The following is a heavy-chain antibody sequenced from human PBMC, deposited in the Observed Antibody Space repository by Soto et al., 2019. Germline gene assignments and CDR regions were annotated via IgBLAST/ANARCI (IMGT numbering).Heavy chain of an antibody. CDR1: GGTFSSYA. Sequence: SVKVSCKASGGTFSSYAISWVRQAPGQGLEWMGGIIPIFGTADYAQKFQGRVTITADESTSTAYMELSSLRSEDTAVYYCARGSVAGRRFDYWGQGTLVTVSS. CDR2: IIPIFGTA. J-gene: IGHJ4*02. D-gene: IGHD6-19*01. V-gene: IGHV1-69*13. CDR3: ARGSVAGRRFDY.